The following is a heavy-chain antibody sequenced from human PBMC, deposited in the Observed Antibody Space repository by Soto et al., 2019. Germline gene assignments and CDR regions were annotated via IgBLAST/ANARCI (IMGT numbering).Heavy chain of an antibody. CDR3: ASGLHCSGGSCYDSGSWFDP. CDR1: GYTFTSYG. Sequence: ASLKVSCKASGYTFTSYGISWGRQAPAQGLEWMGGISAYNGNTNYEPKLQGRVTVTTATSTSTAFMELRRLRSAHTAVYYCASGLHCSGGSCYDSGSWFDPWGQGTLVTVSS. J-gene: IGHJ5*02. V-gene: IGHV1-18*04. CDR2: ISAYNGNT. D-gene: IGHD2-15*01.